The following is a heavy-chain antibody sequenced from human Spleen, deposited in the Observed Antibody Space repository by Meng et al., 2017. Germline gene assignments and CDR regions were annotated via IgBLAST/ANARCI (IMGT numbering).Heavy chain of an antibody. CDR1: GGSISSSAYY. CDR3: ARGGYDSSGYSPDY. D-gene: IGHD3-22*01. CDR2: FFYSGTT. Sequence: SETLSLTCTVSGGSISSSAYYWGWIRQPPGKGLEWIGSFFYSGTTYYNPSLKSRVTISADTSKNQFSLKLSSVTAADTAVYYCARGGYDSSGYSPDYWGQGTLVTVSS. J-gene: IGHJ4*02. V-gene: IGHV4-39*07.